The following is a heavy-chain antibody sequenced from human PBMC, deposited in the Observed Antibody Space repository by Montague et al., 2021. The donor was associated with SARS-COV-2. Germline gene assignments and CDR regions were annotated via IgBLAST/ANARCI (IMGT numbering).Heavy chain of an antibody. V-gene: IGHV4-34*01. Sequence: SETLSLTCGVHGTSFSGYYWNWIRQHPGKGLEWIGEINHGGSTKYSPSSKSRLTILADTSNNQFSLKLTSVAAAETAVYYCARLRDGVVPSPILGVGAYYPYYGMDVWGRGTPVTVSS. CDR3: ARLRDGVVPSPILGVGAYYPYYGMDV. D-gene: IGHD3-10*01. CDR2: INHGGST. J-gene: IGHJ6*01. CDR1: GTSFSGYY.